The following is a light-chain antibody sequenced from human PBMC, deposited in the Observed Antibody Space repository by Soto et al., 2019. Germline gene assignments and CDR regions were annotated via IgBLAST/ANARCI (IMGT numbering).Light chain of an antibody. CDR2: LNSDGSH. CDR1: SGHSSYA. Sequence: QAVVTQSPSASASLGASVKLTCTLSSGHSSYAIAWHQQQPEKGPRYLMKLNSDGSHSKGDGIPDRFSGSSSGAERYLTISRLQSEDEADYCCQTWGTGIRVFGGGTKLTVL. J-gene: IGLJ3*02. V-gene: IGLV4-69*01. CDR3: QTWGTGIRV.